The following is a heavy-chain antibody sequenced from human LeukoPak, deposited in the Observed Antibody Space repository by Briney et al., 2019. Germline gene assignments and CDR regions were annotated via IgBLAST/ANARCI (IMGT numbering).Heavy chain of an antibody. CDR2: FSYNVHS. V-gene: IGHV4-61*01. Sequence: PSETLSLTCTVSGRSVSSRNYYWSWIRQPPGKGLGWVGFFSYNVHSDYNPSLKSRVTISVDTSKNQFSLRLSSVTAADTAIYYCARVPAAGTGRDYWGQGTLVTVSS. CDR3: ARVPAAGTGRDY. J-gene: IGHJ4*02. CDR1: GRSVSSRNYY. D-gene: IGHD6-13*01.